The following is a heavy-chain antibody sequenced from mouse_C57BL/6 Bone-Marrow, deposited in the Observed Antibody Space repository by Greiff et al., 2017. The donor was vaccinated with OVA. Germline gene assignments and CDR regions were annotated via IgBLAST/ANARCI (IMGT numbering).Heavy chain of an antibody. V-gene: IGHV1-52*01. CDR2: IDPSDSET. CDR1: GYTFTSYW. D-gene: IGHD1-1*01. CDR3: ARYYYGSSARGFAY. J-gene: IGHJ3*01. Sequence: QVQLQQPGAELVRPGSSVKLSCKASGYTFTSYWMHWVKQRPIQGLEWIGNIDPSDSETHYNQKFKDKATLTVDKSSSTAYMQLSSLTSEDSAVYYCARYYYGSSARGFAYWGQGTLVTVSA.